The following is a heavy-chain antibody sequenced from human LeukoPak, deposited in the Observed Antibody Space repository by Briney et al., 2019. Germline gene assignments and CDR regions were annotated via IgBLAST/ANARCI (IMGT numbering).Heavy chain of an antibody. CDR2: INHSGST. CDR1: YX. V-gene: IGHV4-34*13. J-gene: IGHJ4*01. Sequence: YXXSXIRQPPGXGLXWVGEINHSGSTNXNPSLKSRVTISVDXXKXXFSLKMNSVTAADTAVYYCAXXXXXXXLXNWGXXXXXXVSS. CDR3: AXXXXXXXLXN.